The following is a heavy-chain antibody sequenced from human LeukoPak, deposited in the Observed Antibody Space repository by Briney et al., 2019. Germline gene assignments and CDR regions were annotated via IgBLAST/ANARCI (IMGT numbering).Heavy chain of an antibody. CDR2: IYSGGST. J-gene: IGHJ3*02. CDR3: ARVSYPHPPGAFDI. CDR1: GFTFSSYA. V-gene: IGHV3-53*01. D-gene: IGHD2-2*02. Sequence: GGSLRLSCAASGFTFSSYALSWVRQAPGKGLEWVSVIYSGGSTYYADSVKGRFTISRDNSKNTLYLQMNSLRAEDTAVYYCARVSYPHPPGAFDIWGQGTMVTVSS.